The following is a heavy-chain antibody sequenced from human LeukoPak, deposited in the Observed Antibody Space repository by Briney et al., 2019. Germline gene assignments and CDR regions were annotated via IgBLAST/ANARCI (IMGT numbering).Heavy chain of an antibody. CDR1: GFTFSSYA. J-gene: IGHJ5*02. CDR2: ISYDGSNK. D-gene: IGHD6-13*01. Sequence: PGGSLRLSCAASGFTFSSYAMHWVRQAPGKGLEWVAVISYDGSNKYYADSVKGRFTISRDNSKNTLYLQMNSLRAEDTAVYYCARGLPAGLDNWFDPWGQGTLVTVSS. V-gene: IGHV3-30-3*01. CDR3: ARGLPAGLDNWFDP.